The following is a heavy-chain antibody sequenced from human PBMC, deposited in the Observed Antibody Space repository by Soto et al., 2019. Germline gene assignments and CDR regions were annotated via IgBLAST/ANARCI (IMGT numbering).Heavy chain of an antibody. J-gene: IGHJ6*03. V-gene: IGHV4-34*01. CDR1: GGSFSGYY. CDR3: ARLEGCSSTSCYSGDYMDV. Sequence: PSETLSLTCAVYGGSFSGYYWSWIRQPPGKGLEWIGEINHSGSTNYNPSLKSRVTISVDTSKNQFSLKLSSVTAADTAVYYCARLEGCSSTSCYSGDYMDVWGKGTTVTVSS. D-gene: IGHD2-2*01. CDR2: INHSGST.